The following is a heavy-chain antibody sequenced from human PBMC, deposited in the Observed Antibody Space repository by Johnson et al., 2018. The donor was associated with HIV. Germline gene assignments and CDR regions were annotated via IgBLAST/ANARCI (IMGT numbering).Heavy chain of an antibody. Sequence: VQLVESGGGLVKPGGSLRLSCAASGFTFSDYYMSWIRQAPGKVLEWVGRIKSKTDGGTTDYAAPVKGRFTISREDSKNTLYLQMNSLKTEDTAVYNCTTEPFAFDIWSQGTMVTVSA. V-gene: IGHV3-15*01. CDR2: IKSKTDGGTT. CDR3: TTEPFAFDI. CDR1: GFTFSDYY. J-gene: IGHJ3*02. D-gene: IGHD2-8*01.